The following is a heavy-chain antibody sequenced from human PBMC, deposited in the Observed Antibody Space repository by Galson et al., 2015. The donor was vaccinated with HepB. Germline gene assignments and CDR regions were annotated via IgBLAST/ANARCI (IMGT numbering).Heavy chain of an antibody. J-gene: IGHJ4*02. D-gene: IGHD2-15*01. V-gene: IGHV3-23*01. CDR3: AKDGIMVANNPYHFHY. CDR1: GFSFTRYA. CDR2: ITSSGGNS. Sequence: SLRLSCAASGFSFTRYAMTRVRQAPGKGLEWVSSITSSGGNSYYTDSVKGRFTVSRDNSKNTLLLQLNSLRAEGTAMYFCAKDGIMVANNPYHFHYWGQGTLVTVSS.